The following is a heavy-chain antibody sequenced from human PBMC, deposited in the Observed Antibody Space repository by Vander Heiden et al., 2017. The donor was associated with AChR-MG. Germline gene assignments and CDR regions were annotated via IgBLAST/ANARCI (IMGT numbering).Heavy chain of an antibody. D-gene: IGHD3-10*01. CDR2: SSGSGGST. V-gene: IGHV3-23*01. Sequence: EVQLLESGGGLVQPGGSLRLSCAASGFTFSSSAMSWVRQAPGKGLEWVSASSGSGGSTYYADSVKGRFTISRDNSKNTLYLQMNSLRAEDTAVYYCAKDRTYYYGSGSYYFDYWGQGTLVTVSS. J-gene: IGHJ4*02. CDR1: GFTFSSSA. CDR3: AKDRTYYYGSGSYYFDY.